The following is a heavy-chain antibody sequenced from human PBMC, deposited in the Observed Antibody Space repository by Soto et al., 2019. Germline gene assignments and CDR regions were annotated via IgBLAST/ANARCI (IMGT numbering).Heavy chain of an antibody. CDR2: IYYSGST. V-gene: IGHV4-39*01. CDR1: GGSISSSSYY. Sequence: QLQLQESGPGLVKPSETLSLTCTVSGGSISSSSYYWGWIRQPPWKGLEWIGSIYYSGSTYYNPSLKSRCTISVDTSKNQFSLKLSSVTAADTAVYYCARLRSGSYYTPEYFQHWGQGTLVTVSS. J-gene: IGHJ1*01. D-gene: IGHD1-26*01. CDR3: ARLRSGSYYTPEYFQH.